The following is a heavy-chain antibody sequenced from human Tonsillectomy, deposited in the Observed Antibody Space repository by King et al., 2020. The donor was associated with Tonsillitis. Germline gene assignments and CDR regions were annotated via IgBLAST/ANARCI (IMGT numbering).Heavy chain of an antibody. V-gene: IGHV3-23*04. J-gene: IGHJ4*02. Sequence: VQLVESGGDLVQPGGSLRLSCAASGFTFSSYAMTWVRQAPGKGLEWVSTTSGRGGSTYYADPGKGRFPISRDNSKNTLYLQMNSLRAEDTAVYYCAKGAPGIAVAGSGAFDYWGQGTLVTVSS. CDR1: GFTFSSYA. CDR3: AKGAPGIAVAGSGAFDY. CDR2: TSGRGGST. D-gene: IGHD6-19*01.